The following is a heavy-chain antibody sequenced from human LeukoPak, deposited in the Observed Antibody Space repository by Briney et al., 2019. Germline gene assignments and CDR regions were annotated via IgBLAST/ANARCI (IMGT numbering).Heavy chain of an antibody. J-gene: IGHJ6*03. CDR2: ISYDGNNK. CDR1: GFTFSNFA. D-gene: IGHD3-10*01. V-gene: IGHV3-30*18. CDR3: AKEMRNFGTYYYYMDV. Sequence: PGRSLRLSCAASGFTFSNFAMHWVRQAPGKGLEWVAVISYDGNNKYYADSVKGRFTISRDNSKNTLYLQMNSLRADDTAVYYCAKEMRNFGTYYYYMDVWGKGTTVTISS.